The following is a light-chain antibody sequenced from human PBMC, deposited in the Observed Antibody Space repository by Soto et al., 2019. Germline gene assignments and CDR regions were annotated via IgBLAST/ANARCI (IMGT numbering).Light chain of an antibody. V-gene: IGLV1-44*01. CDR1: SSNIGGNT. CDR3: AAWDDSLNGVV. CDR2: SNN. Sequence: QSVLTQPPSASGTPGQRVTISCSGSSSNIGGNTVNWYQQFPGTAPKLLICSNNQRPSGVPDRFSGSKSGTSASLAISGLQSEDEADYYCAAWDDSLNGVVFGGGTKLTVL. J-gene: IGLJ2*01.